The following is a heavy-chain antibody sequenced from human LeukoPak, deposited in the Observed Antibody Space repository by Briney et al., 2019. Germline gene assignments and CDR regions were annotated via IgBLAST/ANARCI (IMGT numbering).Heavy chain of an antibody. D-gene: IGHD3-3*01. J-gene: IGHJ3*02. CDR2: INQDGTEK. Sequence: GGSLRLSCAASGFTFTTYWMSWVRQAPGKGLEWVANINQDGTEKFYVDSVKGRFTISRDNAKNSLYLQMNSLRAEDTAVYYCARVSYDWYEDAFDIWGQGTMVTVSS. CDR1: GFTFTTYW. CDR3: ARVSYDWYEDAFDI. V-gene: IGHV3-7*01.